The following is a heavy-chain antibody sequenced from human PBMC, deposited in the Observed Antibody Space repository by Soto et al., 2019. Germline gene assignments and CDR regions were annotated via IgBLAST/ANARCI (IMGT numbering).Heavy chain of an antibody. D-gene: IGHD2-2*01. CDR1: GASISGYY. CDR2: IYTSGST. CDR3: ARDRVVVVPGAYYYYYYGMDV. V-gene: IGHV4-4*07. J-gene: IGHJ6*02. Sequence: PSETLSLTCTVSGASISGYYWSWIRKSAGKGLEWIGRIYTSGSTNYNPSLKSRVTMSVDTSKNQFSLKLSSVTAADTAVYYCARDRVVVVPGAYYYYYYGMDVWGQGTTVTVSS.